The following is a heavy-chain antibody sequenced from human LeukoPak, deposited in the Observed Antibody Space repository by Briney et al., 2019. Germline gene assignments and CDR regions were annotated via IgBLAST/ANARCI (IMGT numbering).Heavy chain of an antibody. J-gene: IGHJ6*03. CDR1: KFTFSSNS. CDR3: ARFYYYYMDV. Sequence: GGSLRLSCAASKFTFSSNSMTWVRQAPGKGLEWVSHISSSSSIIYYADSVKGRFTISRDNAKNSLYLQMNSLRAEDTAVYYCARFYYYYMDVWGKGTTVTVSS. CDR2: ISSSSSII. V-gene: IGHV3-48*01.